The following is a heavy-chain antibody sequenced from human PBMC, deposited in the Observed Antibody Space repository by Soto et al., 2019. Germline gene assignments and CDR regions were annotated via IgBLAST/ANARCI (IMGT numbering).Heavy chain of an antibody. CDR1: GYSFTSYW. J-gene: IGHJ6*01. CDR3: ARETPPPFGYYGMEV. Sequence: PGASLKISCKGSGYSFTSYWISCVSQMPGKGLEWMGRIDPSHSYTNYSPSFQGHVTISADKSISAAYLQWRSLRASDTAMYYCARETPPPFGYYGMEVWGQGTTLTVSS. D-gene: IGHD3-16*01. V-gene: IGHV5-10-1*01. CDR2: IDPSHSYT.